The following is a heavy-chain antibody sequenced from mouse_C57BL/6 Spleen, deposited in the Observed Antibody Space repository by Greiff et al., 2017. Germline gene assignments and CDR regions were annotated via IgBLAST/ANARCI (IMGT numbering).Heavy chain of an antibody. CDR3: ARQSSSFFDY. D-gene: IGHD1-1*01. Sequence: EVQRVESGGDLVKPGGSLKLSCAASGFTFSSYGMSWVRQTPDKRLEWVATISSGGSYTYYPDSVKGRFTISRDNAKNTLYLQMSSLKSEDTAMYYCARQSSSFFDYWGQGTTLTVSS. V-gene: IGHV5-6*01. J-gene: IGHJ2*01. CDR2: ISSGGSYT. CDR1: GFTFSSYG.